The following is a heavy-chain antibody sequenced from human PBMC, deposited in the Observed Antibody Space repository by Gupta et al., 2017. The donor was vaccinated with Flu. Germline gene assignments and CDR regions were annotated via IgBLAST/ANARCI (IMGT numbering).Heavy chain of an antibody. CDR1: GFTVSSYA. D-gene: IGHD3-10*02. V-gene: IGHV3-23*01. J-gene: IGHJ4*02. CDR2: ISVSGDNT. CDR3: AKGFNYVFDF. Sequence: GFTVSSYAMSWVRQAPGKGLEWVSGISVSGDNTYYADSVKGRFTISRDNSENTLFLQMNSLRAEDTAIYYCAKGFNYVFDFWGQGTLVTVSS.